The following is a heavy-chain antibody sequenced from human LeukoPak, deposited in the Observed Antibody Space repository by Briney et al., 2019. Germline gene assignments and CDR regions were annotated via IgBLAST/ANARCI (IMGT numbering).Heavy chain of an antibody. CDR1: GYTFTTYD. V-gene: IGHV1-18*01. CDR3: ARHSRRPSSTSSRRRQNYYYYGMDV. D-gene: IGHD2-2*01. J-gene: IGHJ6*02. CDR2: ISTYIGNT. Sequence: GASVTVSCTASGYTFTTYDITWVRQAPGQGLEWLGWISTYIGNTNYAQKLQDRVTMTTYTSTSTAYMELRSLRSDDTAVYYCARHSRRPSSTSSRRRQNYYYYGMDVWGQGTTVTVSS.